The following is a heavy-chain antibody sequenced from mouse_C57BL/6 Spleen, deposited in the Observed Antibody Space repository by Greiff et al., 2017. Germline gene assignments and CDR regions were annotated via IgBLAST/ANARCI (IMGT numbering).Heavy chain of an antibody. V-gene: IGHV1-55*01. J-gene: IGHJ2*01. Sequence: QVQLQQPGAELVKPGASVKMSCKASGYTFTSYWITWVKQRPGQGPEWIGDIYPGSGSTNYNEKFKSKATLTVDTSSSTAYMQLSSLTSEDSAVYYCARYGDYGSSYYFDYWGQGTTLTVSS. CDR3: ARYGDYGSSYYFDY. CDR2: IYPGSGST. D-gene: IGHD1-1*01. CDR1: GYTFTSYW.